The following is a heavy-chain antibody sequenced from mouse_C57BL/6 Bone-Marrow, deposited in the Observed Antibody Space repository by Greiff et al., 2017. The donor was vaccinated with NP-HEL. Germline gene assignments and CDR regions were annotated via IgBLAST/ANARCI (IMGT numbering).Heavy chain of an antibody. J-gene: IGHJ4*01. Sequence: QVQLQQPGAELVMPGASVKLSCKASGYTFTSYWMHWVKQRPGQGLEWIGEIDPSDSYTNYNQKFKGKSTLTVDKSSSTAYMQLISLTSEDSAVYYCARRELRPGYAMDYWGQGTSVTVSS. CDR3: ARRELRPGYAMDY. CDR2: IDPSDSYT. CDR1: GYTFTSYW. V-gene: IGHV1-69*01.